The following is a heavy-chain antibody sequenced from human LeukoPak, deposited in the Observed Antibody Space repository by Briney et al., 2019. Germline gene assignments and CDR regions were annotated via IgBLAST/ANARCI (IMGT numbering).Heavy chain of an antibody. V-gene: IGHV4-59*01. Sequence: SETLSLTCTVSGGSLSSYYWSWLRQPPGKGLEWMGYIYYSGGTNYDPSPKSRVTISVHTSKNQFSLKLSSVTAADTAVYYCAREDAAMVTRWGQGTLVTVSS. J-gene: IGHJ4*02. D-gene: IGHD5-18*01. CDR3: AREDAAMVTR. CDR2: IYYSGGT. CDR1: GGSLSSYY.